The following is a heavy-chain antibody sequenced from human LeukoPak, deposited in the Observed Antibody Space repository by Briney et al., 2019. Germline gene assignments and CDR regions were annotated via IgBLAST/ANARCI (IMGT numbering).Heavy chain of an antibody. V-gene: IGHV4-59*01. CDR1: GGSISSYY. CDR2: IYYSGST. CDR3: ARSLWDCTNGVCYYYFDY. Sequence: PSETLSLTCTVSGGSISSYYWSWIRQPPGKGLEWIGYIYYSGSTNYNPSLKSRVTISVDTSKNQFSLKLSSVTAADTAVYYCARSLWDCTNGVCYYYFDYWGQGTLVTVSS. J-gene: IGHJ4*02. D-gene: IGHD2-8*01.